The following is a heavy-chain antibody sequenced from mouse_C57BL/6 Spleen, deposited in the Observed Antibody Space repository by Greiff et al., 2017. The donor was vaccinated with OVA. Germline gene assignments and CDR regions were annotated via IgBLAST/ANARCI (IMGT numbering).Heavy chain of an antibody. CDR2: IDPSDSYT. D-gene: IGHD1-1*01. V-gene: IGHV1-69*01. Sequence: QVQLQQPGAELVIPGASVKLSCKASGYTFTSYWMHWVKQRPGQGLEWIGEIDPSDSYTNYNQKFKGKSTLTVDKSSSTAYMQLSSLTSEDSAVYYCARKPLDYYGSSPFDYWGQGTTLTVSS. CDR3: ARKPLDYYGSSPFDY. J-gene: IGHJ2*01. CDR1: GYTFTSYW.